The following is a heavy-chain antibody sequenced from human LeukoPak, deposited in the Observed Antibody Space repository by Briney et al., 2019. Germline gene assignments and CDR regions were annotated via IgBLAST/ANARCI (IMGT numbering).Heavy chain of an antibody. V-gene: IGHV1-69*04. CDR1: GGTFSSYA. CDR3: ARKSRDGYNFYDAFDI. D-gene: IGHD5-24*01. CDR2: IIPILGIA. Sequence: SVKVSCKASGGTFSSYAISWVRQAPGQGLEWMGRIIPILGIANYAQKFQGRVTITADKSTSTAYMELSSLRSEDTAVYYCARKSRDGYNFYDAFDIWGQGTIVTVSS. J-gene: IGHJ3*02.